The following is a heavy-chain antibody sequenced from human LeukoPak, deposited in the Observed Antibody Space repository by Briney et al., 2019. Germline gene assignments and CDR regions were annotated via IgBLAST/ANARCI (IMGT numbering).Heavy chain of an antibody. Sequence: PGGSLRLSCAASGFTFSNYYMSWIRQAPGKGLVGVSYISSRSSNKYYADSVKGRFTISRDNAKNSLYLQMSSLRAEDTAIYYCAREGWDLNALDIWGQGTMVTVSP. CDR3: AREGWDLNALDI. J-gene: IGHJ3*02. D-gene: IGHD1-26*01. V-gene: IGHV3-11*04. CDR2: ISSRSSNK. CDR1: GFTFSNYY.